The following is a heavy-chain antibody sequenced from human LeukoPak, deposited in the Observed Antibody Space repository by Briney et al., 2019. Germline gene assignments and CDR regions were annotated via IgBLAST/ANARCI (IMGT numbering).Heavy chain of an antibody. V-gene: IGHV1-2*02. CDR3: ASGEWQLGLYYYMDV. CDR2: INPNSGGT. D-gene: IGHD6-6*01. CDR1: GYTFTGYY. Sequence: GASVKVSCKASGYTFTGYYMHWVRQAPGQGLEWMGWINPNSGGTNYAQKFQGRVTMTRDTSISTAYMELSRLRSDDTAVYYCASGEWQLGLYYYMDVWGKGTTVTVSS. J-gene: IGHJ6*03.